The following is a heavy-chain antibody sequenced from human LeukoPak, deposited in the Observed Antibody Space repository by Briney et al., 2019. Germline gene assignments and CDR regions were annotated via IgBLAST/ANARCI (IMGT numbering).Heavy chain of an antibody. Sequence: GGSLRLSCAASGFTLSSYGMHWGRQAPGKGLEWVAAIWYDGSNKYYADSVRGRFTISRDNSKNTLYLQMNSLRAEDTAVYYCARVRPHPIIDDWGKGTTVTVSS. D-gene: IGHD6-6*01. CDR1: GFTLSSYG. J-gene: IGHJ6*03. V-gene: IGHV3-33*01. CDR3: ARVRPHPIIDD. CDR2: IWYDGSNK.